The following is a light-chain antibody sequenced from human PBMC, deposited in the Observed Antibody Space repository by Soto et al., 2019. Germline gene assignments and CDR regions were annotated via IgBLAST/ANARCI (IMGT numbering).Light chain of an antibody. CDR2: DVS. CDR3: SSYTSSSTLHYD. J-gene: IGLJ1*01. V-gene: IGLV2-14*01. CDR1: SSDVGGYNY. Sequence: QSALTQPASVSGSPGQSITISCTGNSSDVGGYNYVSWYQQHPGKAPKLMIYDVSNRPSGVSNRFSGSKPGNTASLTISRLRAEDEADYYCSSYTSSSTLHYDSGTGTKVTVL.